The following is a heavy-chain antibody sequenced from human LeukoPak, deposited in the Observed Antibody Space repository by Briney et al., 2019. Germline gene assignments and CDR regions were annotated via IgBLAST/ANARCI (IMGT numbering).Heavy chain of an antibody. D-gene: IGHD1-26*01. CDR3: ARSWAGMYYPFYYFDY. V-gene: IGHV4-59*01. CDR1: DGSINGYY. CDR2: MYSGGTT. J-gene: IGHJ4*02. Sequence: PSGTLSLTCTVSDGSINGYYWSWIRQPPGKGLDWIGYMYSGGTTNYSPSLKSRVTISEDTSKNQFSLKLTSVTAADTAVYYCARSWAGMYYPFYYFDYWGQGTLVSVSS.